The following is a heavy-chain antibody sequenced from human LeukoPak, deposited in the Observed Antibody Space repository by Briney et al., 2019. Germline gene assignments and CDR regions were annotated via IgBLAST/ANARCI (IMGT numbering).Heavy chain of an antibody. CDR1: GFTFSSYG. CDR2: IWYDGSNK. J-gene: IGHJ4*02. Sequence: GGSLRLSCAASGFTFSSYGMHWVRQAPGKGLEWVAVIWYDGSNKYYADSVKGRFTISRDNAKNSLYLQMNSLRAEDTAVYYCARDLSAARGPWGQGTLVTVSS. V-gene: IGHV3-33*01. CDR3: ARDLSAARGP. D-gene: IGHD6-6*01.